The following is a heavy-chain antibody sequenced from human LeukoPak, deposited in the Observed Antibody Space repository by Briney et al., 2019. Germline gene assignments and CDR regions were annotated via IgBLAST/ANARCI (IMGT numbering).Heavy chain of an antibody. CDR2: IYYSGNT. CDR3: ERVAPVSGKTFDI. CDR1: ACSISCYY. J-gene: IGHJ3*02. V-gene: IGHV4-59*01. Sequence: NSSETLSLTCTVSACSISCYYWRRIRQPPGKGLEWIGYIYYSGNTNYNPSLKSRVTISLETSKNQFSLNLSLVTGAGTTVYYCERVAPVSGKTFDIWGQGTMVTVSS. D-gene: IGHD1-26*01.